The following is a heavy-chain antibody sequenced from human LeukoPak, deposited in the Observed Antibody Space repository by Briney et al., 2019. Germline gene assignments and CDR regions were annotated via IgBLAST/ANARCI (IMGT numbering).Heavy chain of an antibody. D-gene: IGHD2-21*02. CDR1: GFTFSSYW. Sequence: GGSLRLSCEASGFTFSSYWMHWVRQTPGKGLMWVARIESDGSTLYADSVQGRFTISRDNAKKMVYLQMNSLRAEDTAVYYCAKDSGDYVIDFWGQGTLATVSS. J-gene: IGHJ4*02. V-gene: IGHV3-74*01. CDR3: AKDSGDYVIDF. CDR2: IESDGST.